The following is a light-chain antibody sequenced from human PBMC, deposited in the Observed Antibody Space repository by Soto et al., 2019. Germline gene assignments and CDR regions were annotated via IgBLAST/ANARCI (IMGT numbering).Light chain of an antibody. CDR1: QSISSE. J-gene: IGKJ2*01. V-gene: IGKV3-15*01. CDR2: GAS. CDR3: QQGHNWPLT. Sequence: EIVMTQSPATLSVSPGERATLSCRASQSISSELAWYQQRPGQPPRLLIYGASTRATGVPDRFTGSGSGSDFTLTISGLQSEDFAVYYCQQGHNWPLTFGQGTWLEI.